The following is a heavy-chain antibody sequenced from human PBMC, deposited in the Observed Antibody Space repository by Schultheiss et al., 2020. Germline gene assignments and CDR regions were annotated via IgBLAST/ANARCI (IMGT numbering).Heavy chain of an antibody. Sequence: SETLSLTCSVSGGSISTVGYYWSWIRQPAGKGLEWIGRVYVDGSGNYNPSLKNRVTISIDASKNQLSLTLTSVTAADTAVYYCARSDNQWSGYFSFRGNWFDPWGQGTLVTVSS. J-gene: IGHJ5*02. CDR2: VYVDGSG. D-gene: IGHD3-3*01. V-gene: IGHV4-61*02. CDR1: GGSISTVGYY. CDR3: ARSDNQWSGYFSFRGNWFDP.